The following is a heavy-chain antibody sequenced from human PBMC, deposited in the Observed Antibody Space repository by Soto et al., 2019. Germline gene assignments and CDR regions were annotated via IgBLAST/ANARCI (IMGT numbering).Heavy chain of an antibody. CDR2: IYYSGST. CDR3: ARHRDYGDYARYWFDP. CDR1: GGSISSYY. J-gene: IGHJ5*02. D-gene: IGHD4-17*01. Sequence: ETLSLTCTVSGGSISSYYWSWIRQPPGKGLEWIGYIYYSGSTNYNPSLKSRVTISVDTSKNQFSLKLSSVTAADTAVYYCARHRDYGDYARYWFDPWGQGTLVTVSS. V-gene: IGHV4-59*08.